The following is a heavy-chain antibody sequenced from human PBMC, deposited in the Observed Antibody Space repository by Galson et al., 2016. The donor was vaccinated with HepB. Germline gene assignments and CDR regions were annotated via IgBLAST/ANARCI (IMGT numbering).Heavy chain of an antibody. V-gene: IGHV4-59*01. CDR2: VYYSGST. J-gene: IGHJ2*01. Sequence: ETLSLTCTVSGDSFGNYYWSWIRQPPGKGLEWIGSVYYSGSTNHNPSLRSRVTISLDTSKNQFSLKLSSVTAADTAVYYCAREDCSGGSCNKRDFWYFDLWGRGTLVSVSS. CDR1: GDSFGNYY. CDR3: AREDCSGGSCNKRDFWYFDL. D-gene: IGHD2-15*01.